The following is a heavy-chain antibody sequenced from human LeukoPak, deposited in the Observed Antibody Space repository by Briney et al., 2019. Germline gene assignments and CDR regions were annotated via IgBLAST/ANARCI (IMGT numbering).Heavy chain of an antibody. CDR2: IYSGGST. J-gene: IGHJ4*02. CDR1: GFTVSSNY. CDR3: ARGRSGSAWDLFDY. V-gene: IGHV3-53*01. Sequence: PGGSLRLSCAASGFTVSSNYMSWVRQAPGKGLEWVSVIYSGGSTYYAESVKGRFTISRDNPKNTLYLQMNSLRAEDTAVYYCARGRSGSAWDLFDYWGQGTLVTVSS. D-gene: IGHD1-26*01.